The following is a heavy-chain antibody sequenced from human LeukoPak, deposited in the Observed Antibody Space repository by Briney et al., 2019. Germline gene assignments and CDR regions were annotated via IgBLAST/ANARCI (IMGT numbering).Heavy chain of an antibody. Sequence: SETLSLTCAVYGGSFSGYYWSWIRQPPGKGLEWIGEINHSGSTYYNPSLKSRVTISVDTSKNQFSLKLSSVTAADTAVYYCARLGLTAYSSSYYFDYWGQGTLVTVSS. CDR3: ARLGLTAYSSSYYFDY. V-gene: IGHV4-34*01. J-gene: IGHJ4*02. CDR2: INHSGST. CDR1: GGSFSGYY. D-gene: IGHD6-6*01.